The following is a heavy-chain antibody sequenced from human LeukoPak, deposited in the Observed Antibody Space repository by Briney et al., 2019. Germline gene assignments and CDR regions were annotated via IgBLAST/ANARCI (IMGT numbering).Heavy chain of an antibody. CDR1: GYTFTGYY. Sequence: AAVKVSCKASGYTFTGYYMHWVRQAPGQGLEWMGWINPNSGGTNYAQKFQGRVTMTRDTSISTAYMELSRLRSDDTAVYYCARECVAVAGEYYYGMDVWGQGTTVTVSS. D-gene: IGHD6-19*01. V-gene: IGHV1-2*02. J-gene: IGHJ6*02. CDR3: ARECVAVAGEYYYGMDV. CDR2: INPNSGGT.